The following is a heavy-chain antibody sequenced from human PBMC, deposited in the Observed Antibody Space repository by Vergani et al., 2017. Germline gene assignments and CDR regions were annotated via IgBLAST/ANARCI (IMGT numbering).Heavy chain of an antibody. CDR1: GDSVSSNSAA. J-gene: IGHJ4*02. D-gene: IGHD2-2*01. CDR3: ARSDRAHCSRTSCYGYN. CDR2: TYYRSKWYN. V-gene: IGHV6-1*01. Sequence: QVQLQQSGPGLVKPSQTLTLTCAISGDSVSSNSAAWNWIRQSPSRGLEWLGRTYYRSKWYNDYAVSVKSRITINPYTSKNQFSLQLNSVTPEDTAVYYCARSDRAHCSRTSCYGYNWGQGTLVTVSS.